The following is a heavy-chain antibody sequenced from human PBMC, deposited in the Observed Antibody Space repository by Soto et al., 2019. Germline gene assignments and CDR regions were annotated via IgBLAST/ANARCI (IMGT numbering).Heavy chain of an antibody. Sequence: PGGSLRLSCAASGFTFSSYAMSWVRQAPGKGLEWVSAISGSGGSTYYADSVKGRFTISRDNSKNTLYLQMDSLRAEDTAVYYCAKASTVFPKRRYYYMDVWGKGTTVTVSS. CDR3: AKASTVFPKRRYYYMDV. V-gene: IGHV3-23*01. CDR2: ISGSGGST. J-gene: IGHJ6*03. D-gene: IGHD4-17*01. CDR1: GFTFSSYA.